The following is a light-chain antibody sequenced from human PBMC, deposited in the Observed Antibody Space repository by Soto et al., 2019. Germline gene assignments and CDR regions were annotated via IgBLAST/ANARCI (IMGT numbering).Light chain of an antibody. CDR3: QQYGSSPT. V-gene: IGKV3-20*01. CDR1: QSVRSSF. Sequence: EIVLTQSPGTLSLSPGEGATLSCRASQSVRSSFLAWYQQKPGQAPSLLIYGASSRATGIPDRFSGGGSGPDFTLTITRLEPEDLAVYYCQQYGSSPTFGGGTKVEIK. CDR2: GAS. J-gene: IGKJ4*01.